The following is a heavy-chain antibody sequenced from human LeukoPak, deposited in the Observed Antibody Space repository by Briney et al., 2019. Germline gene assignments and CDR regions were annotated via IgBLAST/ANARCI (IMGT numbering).Heavy chain of an antibody. CDR1: GFIFGNYW. CDR3: ARDGISCSGGHCYFAS. V-gene: IGHV3-74*01. J-gene: IGHJ4*02. D-gene: IGHD2-15*01. Sequence: GGSLRLSCATSGFIFGNYWMHWVRQAPGKGLVWVSRINNDGSSTTYADSVKGRFTISRDNARNTLYLQMNSLRAKDTAVYYCARDGISCSGGHCYFASWGQGTLVTVSS. CDR2: INNDGSST.